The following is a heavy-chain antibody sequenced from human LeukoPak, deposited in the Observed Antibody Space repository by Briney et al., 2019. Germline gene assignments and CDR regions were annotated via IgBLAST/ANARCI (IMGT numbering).Heavy chain of an antibody. D-gene: IGHD2-15*01. J-gene: IGHJ6*01. V-gene: IGHV5-51*01. CDR2: IYPGDSDT. Sequence: HGESLKISCKGSGYSFTSYWIGWVRQMPGKGLEWMGIIYPGDSDTRYSPAFQGQVTISADQSISTAYLQWGSLKASGTAMYYCARYCSGGSCVYGLDVWGQGTTVTVS. CDR3: ARYCSGGSCVYGLDV. CDR1: GYSFTSYW.